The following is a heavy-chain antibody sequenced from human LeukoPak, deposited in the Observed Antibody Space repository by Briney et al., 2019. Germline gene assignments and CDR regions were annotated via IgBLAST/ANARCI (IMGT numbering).Heavy chain of an antibody. CDR1: GITLSNYG. V-gene: IGHV3-23*01. CDR3: ARRGVVIRVILVGFHKEAFYFDS. CDR2: ISDSGGST. J-gene: IGHJ4*02. Sequence: GGSLRLSCAVSGITLSNYGMSWVRQAPGKGLEWVAGISDSGGSTNYADSVKGRFTISRDNPKNTLYLQMTSLRAEDTGVYFCARRGVVIRVILVGFHKEAFYFDSWGQGALVTVSS. D-gene: IGHD3-22*01.